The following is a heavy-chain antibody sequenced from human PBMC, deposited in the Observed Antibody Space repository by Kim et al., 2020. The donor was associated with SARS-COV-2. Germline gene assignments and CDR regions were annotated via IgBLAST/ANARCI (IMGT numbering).Heavy chain of an antibody. Sequence: SETLSLTCTVSGYSISSGYYWGWIRQPPGKGLEWIGSIYHSGSTYYNPSLKSRVTISVDTSKNQFSLKLSSVTAADTAVYYCARDRKGEQKYYYYYYGM. CDR2: IYHSGST. CDR3: ARDRKGEQKYYYYYYGM. J-gene: IGHJ6*01. CDR1: GYSISSGYY. D-gene: IGHD3-16*01. V-gene: IGHV4-38-2*02.